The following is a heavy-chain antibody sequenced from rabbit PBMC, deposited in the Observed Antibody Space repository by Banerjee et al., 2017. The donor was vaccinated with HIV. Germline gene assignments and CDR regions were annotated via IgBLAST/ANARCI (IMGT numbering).Heavy chain of an antibody. Sequence: QQRLEESGGGLVKPEGSLTLSCKASGIDFSRCGISWVRQAPGKGLEWIACIYPDDDSTDYASWVSGRFTISLDNAQNTVFLQMTSLTAADTATYFCARGSSGYHDSFNFWGPGTLVTVS. V-gene: IGHV1S47*01. J-gene: IGHJ6*01. CDR2: IYPDDDST. CDR3: ARGSSGYHDSFNF. CDR1: GIDFSRCG. D-gene: IGHD1-1*01.